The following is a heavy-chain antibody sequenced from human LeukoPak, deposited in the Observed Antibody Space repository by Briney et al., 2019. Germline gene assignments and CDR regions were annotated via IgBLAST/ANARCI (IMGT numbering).Heavy chain of an antibody. V-gene: IGHV3-7*01. CDR1: GFTFSRYW. Sequence: GGSLRLSCAASGFTFSRYWMTWVRQAPGKGLEWVANIKEDGSENSYVESVKGRFTISRDNAKNSLYLQLNSLRAEDTAVSFCARQRYSDYWGQGTLVTVSS. J-gene: IGHJ4*02. CDR3: ARQRYSDY. CDR2: IKEDGSEN. D-gene: IGHD1-1*01.